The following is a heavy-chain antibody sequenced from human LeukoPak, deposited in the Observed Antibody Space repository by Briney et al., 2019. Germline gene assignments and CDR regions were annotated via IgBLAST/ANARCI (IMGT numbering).Heavy chain of an antibody. Sequence: PSETLSLTCTESGGSICRDDSYWSWIWQPAGRGLEWLGRIYTTGNTMYNPSLESRVSMSIDTSKNQVSLKGKSVTAADTAVYYCARGGTPFTFFDSWGEGTLVTVSS. J-gene: IGHJ4*02. D-gene: IGHD2/OR15-2a*01. CDR3: ARGGTPFTFFDS. V-gene: IGHV4-61*02. CDR2: IYTTGNT. CDR1: GGSICRDDSY.